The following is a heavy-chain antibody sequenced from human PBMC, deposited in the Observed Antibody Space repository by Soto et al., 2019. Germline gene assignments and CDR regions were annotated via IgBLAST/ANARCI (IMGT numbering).Heavy chain of an antibody. V-gene: IGHV1-69*13. D-gene: IGHD2-2*01. Sequence: GASVKVSCKASGYTFTSYYMHWVRQAPGQGLEWMGGIIPIFGTANYAQKFQGRVTITADESTSTAYMELSSLRSEDTAVYYCARLLSSRGYCSSTSCSGGGDYWGQGTLVTVSS. J-gene: IGHJ4*02. CDR2: IIPIFGTA. CDR3: ARLLSSRGYCSSTSCSGGGDY. CDR1: GYTFTSYY.